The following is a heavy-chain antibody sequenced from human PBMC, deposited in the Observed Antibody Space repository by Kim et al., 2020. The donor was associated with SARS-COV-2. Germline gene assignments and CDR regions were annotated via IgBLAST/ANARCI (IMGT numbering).Heavy chain of an antibody. J-gene: IGHJ4*02. Sequence: KHSHKYQGRVTITRDTSARTAYLGLSSLRSEDTAVYYCARLYYYDSIPDYWGQGTLVTVSS. V-gene: IGHV1-3*01. D-gene: IGHD3-22*01. CDR3: ARLYYYDSIPDY.